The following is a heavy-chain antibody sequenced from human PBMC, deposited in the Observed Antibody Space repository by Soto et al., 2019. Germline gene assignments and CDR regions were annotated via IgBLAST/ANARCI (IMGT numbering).Heavy chain of an antibody. D-gene: IGHD6-13*01. CDR1: AYTFTNYG. V-gene: IGHV1-18*01. CDR3: ARSGSSWNLREFDS. Sequence: ASVKVSCKASAYTFTNYGISWVRQAPGQGLEWXGGXXAXXGXXXXXQXXRGRVTMTTDTSTSSAYLEVRSLRSDDTAVYYCARSGSSWNLREFDSWGQGTLVTVSS. CDR2: XXAXXGXX. J-gene: IGHJ4*02.